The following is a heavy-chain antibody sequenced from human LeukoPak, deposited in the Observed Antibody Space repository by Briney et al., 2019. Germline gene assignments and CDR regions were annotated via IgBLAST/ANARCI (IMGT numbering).Heavy chain of an antibody. Sequence: GGSLRLSCAASGFTFSSYAMSWVRQAPGKGLEWVSAISGSGGSTYYADSVKGRFTISRDNSKNTLYLQMNSLRAEDTAVYYCAKLVTSPVAGNLESFDYWGQGTLVTVSS. V-gene: IGHV3-23*01. CDR2: ISGSGGST. J-gene: IGHJ4*02. CDR3: AKLVTSPVAGNLESFDY. D-gene: IGHD6-19*01. CDR1: GFTFSSYA.